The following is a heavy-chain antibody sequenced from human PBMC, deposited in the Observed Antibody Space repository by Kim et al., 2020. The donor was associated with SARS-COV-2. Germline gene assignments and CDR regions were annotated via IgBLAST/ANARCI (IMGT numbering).Heavy chain of an antibody. V-gene: IGHV1-69*01. CDR3: ARLPSYMSDAFDI. Sequence: YAQKFQGRVTITADESTSTAYMELSSLRSEDTAVYYCARLPSYMSDAFDIWGQGTMVTVSS. J-gene: IGHJ3*02. D-gene: IGHD5-18*01.